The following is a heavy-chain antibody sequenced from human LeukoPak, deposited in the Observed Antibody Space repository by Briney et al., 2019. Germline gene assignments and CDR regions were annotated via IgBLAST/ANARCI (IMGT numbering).Heavy chain of an antibody. V-gene: IGHV3-66*01. Sequence: GRSLRLSCAASGFIVSSNYMSWVRQAPGKGLEWVSVIYSGGSTYYADSVKGRFTISRDNSKNTLYLQMNSLRAEDTAVYYCARDSGLGYSSAFDIWGQGTMVTVSS. CDR3: ARDSGLGYSSAFDI. CDR1: GFIVSSNY. J-gene: IGHJ3*02. CDR2: IYSGGST. D-gene: IGHD5-18*01.